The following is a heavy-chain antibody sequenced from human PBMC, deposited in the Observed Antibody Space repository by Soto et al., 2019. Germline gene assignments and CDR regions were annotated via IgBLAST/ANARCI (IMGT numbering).Heavy chain of an antibody. D-gene: IGHD2-8*01. J-gene: IGHJ6*02. V-gene: IGHV3-23*01. CDR3: ARDRMLYATDYFYPMDL. CDR1: GFTFQDHA. Sequence: GGSLRLSCAASGFTFQDHAMNWVRQAPGKGLEWLSVVSGSGEHTYYAASVKGRFTISRDNSKKIIYLEMNSLRVEDTALYYCARDRMLYATDYFYPMDLWGQGTTVTVS. CDR2: VSGSGEHT.